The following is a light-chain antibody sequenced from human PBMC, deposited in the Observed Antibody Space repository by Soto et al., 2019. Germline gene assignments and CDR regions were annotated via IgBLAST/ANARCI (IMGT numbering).Light chain of an antibody. J-gene: IGKJ1*01. V-gene: IGKV3-20*01. CDR2: GAS. CDR3: GQYGSSGT. CDR1: QSVSSSY. Sequence: YPPTLSVYPKGRVTLSCRASQSVSSSYLAWYQQKPGQAPRLLIYGASSRATGIPDRFSGSGSGSDFTLTSCRLEPEDFAVYYGGQYGSSGTFGHGTKVDNK.